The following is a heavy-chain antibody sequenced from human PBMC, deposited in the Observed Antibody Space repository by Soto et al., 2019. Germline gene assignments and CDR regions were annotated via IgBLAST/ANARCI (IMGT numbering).Heavy chain of an antibody. J-gene: IGHJ4*02. V-gene: IGHV3-21*06. CDR1: GFTFTRYS. CDR3: ARESADLTSNFDY. Sequence: PGGSLRHSCAASGFTFTRYSMNWVRQAPGKGLEWVSSISSTTNYIYYGDSMKGRFTISRDNAKNSLYLEMNSLRAEDTAVYYCARESADLTSNFDYWGQGTLVTVSS. CDR2: ISSTTNYI.